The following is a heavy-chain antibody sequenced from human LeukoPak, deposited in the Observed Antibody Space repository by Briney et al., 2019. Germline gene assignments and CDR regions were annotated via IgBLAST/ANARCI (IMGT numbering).Heavy chain of an antibody. Sequence: PGGSLRLSCAAYGFTFSSYATSWVRQAPGKGLEWVSAISGSGSSTYYADSVKGRFTISRDNSKNTLYLQMNSLRAEDTAVYYCANRALYCSSTSCYAGGAFDIWGQGTMVTVSS. CDR1: GFTFSSYA. D-gene: IGHD2-2*01. V-gene: IGHV3-23*01. CDR3: ANRALYCSSTSCYAGGAFDI. J-gene: IGHJ3*02. CDR2: ISGSGSST.